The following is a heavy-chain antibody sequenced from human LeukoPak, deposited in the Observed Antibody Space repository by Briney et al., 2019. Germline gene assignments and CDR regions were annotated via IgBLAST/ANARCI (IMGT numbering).Heavy chain of an antibody. CDR1: GFTFSSYA. Sequence: GGSLRLSCAAPGFTFSSYAMHWVRQAPGKGLEWVAVISYDGSNKYYADSVKGRFTISRDNSKNTLYLQMNSLRAEDTAVYYCARGIAVAAPFDYWGQGTLVTVSS. J-gene: IGHJ4*02. V-gene: IGHV3-30*04. CDR2: ISYDGSNK. CDR3: ARGIAVAAPFDY. D-gene: IGHD6-19*01.